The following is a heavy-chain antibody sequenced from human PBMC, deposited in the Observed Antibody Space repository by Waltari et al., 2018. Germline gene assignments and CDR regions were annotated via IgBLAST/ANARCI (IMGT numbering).Heavy chain of an antibody. J-gene: IGHJ6*02. CDR1: GYTFTGYY. CDR2: INPNSGGT. CDR3: ARATLYYGMDV. Sequence: QVQLVQSGAEVKKPGASVKVSCKASGYTFTGYYMHWVRQAPGQGLEWMGRINPNSGGTNYAQKLKGRVTMTRDTSISTAYMELSRLRSDDTAVYYCARATLYYGMDVWGQGTTVTVSS. V-gene: IGHV1-2*06.